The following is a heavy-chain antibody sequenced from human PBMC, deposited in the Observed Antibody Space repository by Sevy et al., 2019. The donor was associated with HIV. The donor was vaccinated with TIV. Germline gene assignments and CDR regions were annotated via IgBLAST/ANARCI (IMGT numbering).Heavy chain of an antibody. V-gene: IGHV3-49*04. D-gene: IGHD2-2*02. CDR1: GFTFGDYA. CDR2: IRSKAYGGTT. J-gene: IGHJ6*03. CDR3: TRGGPDCSSTSCYTGHYYYYMDV. Sequence: GGSLRLSCTASGFTFGDYAMSWVRQAPGKGLEWVGFIRSKAYGGTTEYAASVKGRFTISTDDSKSIAYLQMNSLKTEDTAVYYCTRGGPDCSSTSCYTGHYYYYMDVWGKGTTVTVSS.